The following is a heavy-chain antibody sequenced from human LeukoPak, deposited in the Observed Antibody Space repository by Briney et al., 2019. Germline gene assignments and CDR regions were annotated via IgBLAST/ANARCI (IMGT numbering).Heavy chain of an antibody. CDR2: VNTDGSTT. CDR1: GFTFDDYA. CDR3: ARYLSDYYYGSGSYYTLDY. Sequence: PGGSLRLSCAASGFTFDDYAMHWVRQAPGKGLVWVSRVNTDGSTTTYADSVKGRFTISRDNAKNSLYLQMNSLRAEDTAVYYCARYLSDYYYGSGSYYTLDYWGQGTLVTVSS. J-gene: IGHJ4*02. V-gene: IGHV3-74*01. D-gene: IGHD3-10*01.